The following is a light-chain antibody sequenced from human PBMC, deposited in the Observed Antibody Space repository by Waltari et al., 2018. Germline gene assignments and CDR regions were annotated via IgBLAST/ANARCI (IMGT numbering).Light chain of an antibody. Sequence: VLTQTPPSLSVTPGQPASISCKSGASLLHTDGKTYLYWYLQKSGPAPQLLIYEVSRRFSGVPGRISGSGSGTDFTLKISRVEAEDVGVYYCMQSRELPTFGQGTRLEIK. V-gene: IGKV2D-29*01. CDR3: MQSRELPT. CDR2: EVS. CDR1: ASLLHTDGKTY. J-gene: IGKJ5*01.